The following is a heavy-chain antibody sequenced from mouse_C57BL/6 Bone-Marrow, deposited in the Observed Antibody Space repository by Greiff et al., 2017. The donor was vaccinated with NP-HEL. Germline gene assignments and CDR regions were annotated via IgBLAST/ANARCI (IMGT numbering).Heavy chain of an antibody. J-gene: IGHJ1*03. Sequence: QVQLQQPGAELVRPGTSVKLSCKASGYTFTSYWMHWVKQRPGQGLEWIGVIDPSDSYTNYNQKFKGKATLTVDTSSSTAYMQLSSLTSEDSAVYYCVSSSWYFDVWGTGTTVTVSS. D-gene: IGHD1-3*01. CDR3: VSSSWYFDV. CDR2: IDPSDSYT. CDR1: GYTFTSYW. V-gene: IGHV1-59*01.